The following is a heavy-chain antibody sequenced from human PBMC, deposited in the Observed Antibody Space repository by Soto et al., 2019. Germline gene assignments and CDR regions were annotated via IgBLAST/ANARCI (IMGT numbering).Heavy chain of an antibody. CDR2: ISAYNGNT. J-gene: IGHJ4*02. Sequence: ASVKVSCKASGYTFTSYGISWVRQAPGQGLEWMGWISAYNGNTSYAQKLQGRVTMTTDTSTSTAYMELRSLRSDDTAVYYCARDRKYYYDSSGYSDFDYWGQGTLVTVSS. CDR1: GYTFTSYG. D-gene: IGHD3-22*01. CDR3: ARDRKYYYDSSGYSDFDY. V-gene: IGHV1-18*01.